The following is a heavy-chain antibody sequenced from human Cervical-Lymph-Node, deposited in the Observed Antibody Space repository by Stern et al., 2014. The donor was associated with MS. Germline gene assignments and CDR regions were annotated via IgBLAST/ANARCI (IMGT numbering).Heavy chain of an antibody. J-gene: IGHJ4*02. V-gene: IGHV3-30*04. CDR2: ILGDGTTK. D-gene: IGHD6-19*01. CDR1: GFTFSDYT. Sequence: VQLVESGGGVVQPGRSLRLSCGASGFTFSDYTMPWVRQAPGKGLEWVATILGDGTTKYYADSVKGRFTISRDNSKNTLYVQMSSLRTEDTAVYYCARDRLYSSGWTYFDYWGQGTVVTVSS. CDR3: ARDRLYSSGWTYFDY.